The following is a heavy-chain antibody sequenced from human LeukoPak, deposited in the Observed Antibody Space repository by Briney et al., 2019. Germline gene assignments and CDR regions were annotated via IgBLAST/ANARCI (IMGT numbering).Heavy chain of an antibody. D-gene: IGHD3-16*01. V-gene: IGHV3-48*04. CDR3: ARSMITFGRVIPY. CDR1: GFTFSSYS. CDR2: ISSSSSTI. J-gene: IGHJ4*02. Sequence: GGSLRLSCAASGFTFSSYSMNWVRQAPGKGLEWVSYISSSSSTIYYADSVKGRFTISRDNAKNSLYLQMNSLRAEDTAVYYCARSMITFGRVIPYWGQGTLVTVSS.